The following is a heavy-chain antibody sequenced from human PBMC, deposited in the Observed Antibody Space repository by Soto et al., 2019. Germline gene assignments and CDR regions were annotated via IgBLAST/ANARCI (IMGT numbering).Heavy chain of an antibody. CDR2: IIPIFGTA. CDR3: ARGLYYYDSSGYSHSYYFDY. D-gene: IGHD3-22*01. CDR1: GGTFSSYA. V-gene: IGHV1-69*13. J-gene: IGHJ4*02. Sequence: SVEVSCKXSGGTFSSYAISWVRQAPGQGLEWMGGIIPIFGTANYAQKFQGRVTITADESTSTAYMELSSLRSEDTAVYYCARGLYYYDSSGYSHSYYFDYWGQGTLVTVSS.